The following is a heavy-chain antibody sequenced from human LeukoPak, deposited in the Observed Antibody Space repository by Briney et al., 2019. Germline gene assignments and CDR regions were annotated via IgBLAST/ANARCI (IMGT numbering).Heavy chain of an antibody. Sequence: GGSLRLSCAASGFTFNNYAMTWVRQSPGKGLEWVSHITGGGDNTYYADSVKGRFTISRDNSKNTLYLQMNSLRAEDTAVYYCASQYSSSWYSLDYWGQGTLVTVSS. V-gene: IGHV3-23*01. D-gene: IGHD6-13*01. CDR3: ASQYSSSWYSLDY. CDR1: GFTFNNYA. J-gene: IGHJ4*02. CDR2: ITGGGDNT.